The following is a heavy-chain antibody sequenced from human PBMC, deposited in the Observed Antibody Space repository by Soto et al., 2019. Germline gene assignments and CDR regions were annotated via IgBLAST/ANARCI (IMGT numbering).Heavy chain of an antibody. J-gene: IGHJ6*02. Sequence: SETLSLTCTVSGGSISSSSYYWGWIRQPPGKGLEWIGSIYYSGSTYYNPPLKSRVTISVDTSKNQFSLKLSSVTAADTAVYYCARRGDYAMYYYYYGMDVWGQGTTVTVSS. V-gene: IGHV4-39*01. CDR3: ARRGDYAMYYYYYGMDV. CDR2: IYYSGST. CDR1: GGSISSSSYY. D-gene: IGHD4-17*01.